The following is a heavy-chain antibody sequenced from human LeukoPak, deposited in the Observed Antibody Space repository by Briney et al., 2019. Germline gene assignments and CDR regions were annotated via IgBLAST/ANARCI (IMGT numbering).Heavy chain of an antibody. J-gene: IGHJ6*02. Sequence: SDTLSLTCTVSGGSNSTYYWSWIRQPAGKGLEWIGRMYTSGTTKYNPSLKSRVTMSVDTSNNQFSLKVSYVTAADTAVYYCARDQGSYYGVDVWGQGTTVTVSS. CDR1: GGSNSTYY. CDR2: MYTSGTT. CDR3: ARDQGSYYGVDV. V-gene: IGHV4-4*07.